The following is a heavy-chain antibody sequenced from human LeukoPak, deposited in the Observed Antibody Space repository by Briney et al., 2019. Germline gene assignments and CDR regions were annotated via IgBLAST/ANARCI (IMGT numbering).Heavy chain of an antibody. Sequence: SQTLSLTCTVSGGSISSDGYYWSWIRQHPGKGLESIGYIYYSGSTYYNPSLKSRVTISVDTSKNQFSLKLSSVTAADTAVYYCARDPSDYYDSSGSLGAFDIWGQGTMVTVSS. D-gene: IGHD3-22*01. CDR3: ARDPSDYYDSSGSLGAFDI. CDR2: IYYSGST. CDR1: GGSISSDGYY. J-gene: IGHJ3*02. V-gene: IGHV4-31*03.